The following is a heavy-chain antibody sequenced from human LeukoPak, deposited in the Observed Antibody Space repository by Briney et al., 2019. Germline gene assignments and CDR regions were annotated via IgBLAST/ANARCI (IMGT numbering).Heavy chain of an antibody. V-gene: IGHV4-59*08. CDR2: IYYTGST. J-gene: IGHJ6*03. D-gene: IGHD1-26*01. CDR1: GGSISSYY. CDR3: ARHVAAYSGTYYFYYMDV. Sequence: SETLSLTCTVSGGSISSYYWSWIGQPPRKGLAWIGCIYYTGSTNYNPSLKSRVTISVDTSKNQFSLKLSSVTAADTVVYYCARHVAAYSGTYYFYYMDVWGKGTTVTVSS.